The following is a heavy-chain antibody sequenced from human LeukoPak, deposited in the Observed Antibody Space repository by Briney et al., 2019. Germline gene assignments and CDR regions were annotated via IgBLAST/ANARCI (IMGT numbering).Heavy chain of an antibody. CDR2: IDSAGGRI. Sequence: GGSLRLSCAGSTFAFGGYWIHWVRQLPGKGLAWVSRIDSAGGRIQWADSVKGRFTISRDNAKNTVYLQMNSLRPEDSAVYYCVADRGNWSGGDFWRRGTLVIVSS. CDR1: TFAFGGYW. D-gene: IGHD3-10*01. V-gene: IGHV3-74*01. CDR3: VADRGNWSGGDF. J-gene: IGHJ4*02.